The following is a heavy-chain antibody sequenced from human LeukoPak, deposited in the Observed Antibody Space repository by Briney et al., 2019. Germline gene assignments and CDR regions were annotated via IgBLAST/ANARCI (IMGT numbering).Heavy chain of an antibody. CDR3: ARHSSGSYYTYFDY. CDR1: GGSISSGGYY. J-gene: IGHJ4*02. D-gene: IGHD3-10*01. CDR2: IYYSGST. Sequence: SETLSLTCTVSGGSISSGGYYWSWIRQHPGKGLEWIGYIYYSGSTYYNPSLKSRVTISVDTSKNQFSLKLSSVTAADTAVYYCARHSSGSYYTYFDYWGQGTLVTVSS. V-gene: IGHV4-31*03.